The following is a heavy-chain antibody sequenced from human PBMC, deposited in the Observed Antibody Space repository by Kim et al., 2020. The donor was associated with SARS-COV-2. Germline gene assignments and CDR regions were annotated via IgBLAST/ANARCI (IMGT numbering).Heavy chain of an antibody. D-gene: IGHD2-21*01. J-gene: IGHJ4*02. CDR3: VNCGWGWKWDH. Sequence: GGSLRLSCTTSGFTFTGYAMSWVRQAPGKGLEWVASIDGSDGTTYFVDSVKGRFTISGDNSKNTPHLQRTTLRADDTALYYGVNCGWGWKWDHWGQGAV. CDR1: GFTFTGYA. CDR2: IDGSDGTT. V-gene: IGHV3-23*01.